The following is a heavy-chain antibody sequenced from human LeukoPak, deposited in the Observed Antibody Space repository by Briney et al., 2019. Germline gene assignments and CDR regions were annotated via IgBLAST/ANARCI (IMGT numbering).Heavy chain of an antibody. CDR2: IYYSGST. CDR3: ARDGSGWAGFFDY. D-gene: IGHD6-19*01. CDR1: VGSISTYY. J-gene: IGHJ4*02. Sequence: SETLSLTCTVSVGSISTYYWSWIRQPPGKGLEWIGDIYYSGSTNYNPSLKSRVTISADTSKNQFSLQMTSVTAADTAVYYCARDGSGWAGFFDYWGQGTLVTVSS. V-gene: IGHV4-59*01.